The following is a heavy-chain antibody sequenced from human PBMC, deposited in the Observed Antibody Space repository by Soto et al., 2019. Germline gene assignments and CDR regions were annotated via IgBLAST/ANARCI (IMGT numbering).Heavy chain of an antibody. J-gene: IGHJ4*02. CDR3: ARVIWSGHLTISL. CDR1: GFTFSSNS. V-gene: IGHV3-48*02. Sequence: EVQVVESGGGLVQPGGSLRLSCAASGFTFSSNSMNWVRQAPGKGLEWISYISSSSSTIYADSVKGRFTISRDNPKNSLYLPMNILRDEDTAVYYCARVIWSGHLTISLWGQETLVTVSS. D-gene: IGHD3-3*01. CDR2: ISSSSSTI.